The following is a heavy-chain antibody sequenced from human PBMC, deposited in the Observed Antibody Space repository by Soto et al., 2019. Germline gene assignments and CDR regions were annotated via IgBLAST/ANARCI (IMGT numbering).Heavy chain of an antibody. CDR3: ASNYYDSSGYYYFDY. Sequence: GGSLRLSCAASGFTFSSYAMSWVRQAPGKGLEWVSAISGSGGSTYYADSVKGRFTISRDNSKNTLYLQMNGLRAEDTAVYYCASNYYDSSGYYYFDYWGQGTLVTVSS. J-gene: IGHJ4*02. V-gene: IGHV3-23*01. D-gene: IGHD3-22*01. CDR2: ISGSGGST. CDR1: GFTFSSYA.